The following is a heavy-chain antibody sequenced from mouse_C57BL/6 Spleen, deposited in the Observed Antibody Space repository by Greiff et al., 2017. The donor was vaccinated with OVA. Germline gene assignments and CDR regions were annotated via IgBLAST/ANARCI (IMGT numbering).Heavy chain of an antibody. CDR3: TDLFAY. J-gene: IGHJ3*01. Sequence: VQLQQSGAELVRPGASVTLSCTASGYTFTDYEMHWVKQTPVHGLEWIGAIDPETGGTAYNQKFKGKAILTADKASSTAYMELRSLTSEDSAVYYCTDLFAYWGQGTLVTVSA. CDR1: GYTFTDYE. CDR2: IDPETGGT. V-gene: IGHV1-15*01.